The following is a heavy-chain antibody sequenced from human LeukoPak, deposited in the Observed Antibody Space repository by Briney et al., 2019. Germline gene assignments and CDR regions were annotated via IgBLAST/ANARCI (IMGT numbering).Heavy chain of an antibody. Sequence: PGRSLRLSCAASGFTFSSYGMHWVRQAPGKGLEWVAVIWYDGSNKYYADSVKGRFTISRDNSKNTLYLQMNSLRAEDTAVYYCARGRRLMVYAYVDIVATIEGIFDYWGQGTLVTVSS. V-gene: IGHV3-33*01. CDR1: GFTFSSYG. CDR3: ARGRRLMVYAYVDIVATIEGIFDY. CDR2: IWYDGSNK. J-gene: IGHJ4*02. D-gene: IGHD5-12*01.